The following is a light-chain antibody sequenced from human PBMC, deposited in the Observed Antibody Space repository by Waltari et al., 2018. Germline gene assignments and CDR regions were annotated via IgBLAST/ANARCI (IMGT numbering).Light chain of an antibody. V-gene: IGLV2-8*01. Sequence: QSALTQPPSASGSPGQSVPISCTGTSSDVGGYNYFSWYQQHPGKAPKLMIYEVSKRPSGVPDRFSGSKSGNTASLTVSGLQAEDEADYYCSSYAGSNNVVFGGGTKLTVL. J-gene: IGLJ2*01. CDR2: EVS. CDR1: SSDVGGYNY. CDR3: SSYAGSNNVV.